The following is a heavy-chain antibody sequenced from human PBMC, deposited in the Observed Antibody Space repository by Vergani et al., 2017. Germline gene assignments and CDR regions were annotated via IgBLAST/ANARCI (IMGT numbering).Heavy chain of an antibody. CDR3: ATSPIGHAFDI. D-gene: IGHD2/OR15-2a*01. Sequence: VQLVQSGAEVKKPGASVKVSCKASGYTFTSYGISWVRQMPGKGLEWMGIIYPGDSDTRYSPSFQGQVTISADKSISTAYLQWSSLKASDTAMYYCATSPIGHAFDIWGQGTMVTVSS. V-gene: IGHV5-51*01. CDR2: IYPGDSDT. J-gene: IGHJ3*02. CDR1: GYTFTSYG.